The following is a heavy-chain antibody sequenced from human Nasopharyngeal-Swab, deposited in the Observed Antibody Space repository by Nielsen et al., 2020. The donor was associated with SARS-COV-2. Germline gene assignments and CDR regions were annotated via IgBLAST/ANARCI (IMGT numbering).Heavy chain of an antibody. CDR1: GGSFSGYY. J-gene: IGHJ4*02. V-gene: IGHV4-34*01. CDR3: ALQGYYYDSSGY. Sequence: SETLSLTCAVYGGSFSGYYWSWIRQPPGKGLEWIGEINHSGSTNYNPSLKSRVTISVDTSKNQFSLKLSSVTAADMAVYYCALQGYYYDSSGYWGQGTLVTVSS. CDR2: INHSGST. D-gene: IGHD3-22*01.